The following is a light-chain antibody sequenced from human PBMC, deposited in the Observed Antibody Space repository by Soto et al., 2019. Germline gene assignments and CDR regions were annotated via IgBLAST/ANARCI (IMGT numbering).Light chain of an antibody. Sequence: ELVLTESPGTLSLSLGERATLSCRASQSVSSNYLAWYQQKPGQAPRLHIYGASSRATGIPDRFSGSGSGTDFTLTISRLEPEDFAVYYCQQYGSSLITFGQGTKVHIK. CDR1: QSVSSNY. J-gene: IGKJ1*01. V-gene: IGKV3-20*01. CDR3: QQYGSSLIT. CDR2: GAS.